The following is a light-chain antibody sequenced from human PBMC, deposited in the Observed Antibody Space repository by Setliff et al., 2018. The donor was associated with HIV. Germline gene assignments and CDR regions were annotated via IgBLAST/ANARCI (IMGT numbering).Light chain of an antibody. Sequence: QSALTQPASLSGSPGQSITISCTETGSDVAGYTYVSWYQQHPGKAPKLIIYDVGKRPSGVSNRFSGSKSGNTASLTISGLQAEDEADYYCSSYTSNNSGVFGTGTKVTVL. V-gene: IGLV2-14*01. CDR2: DVG. CDR1: GSDVAGYTY. CDR3: SSYTSNNSGV. J-gene: IGLJ1*01.